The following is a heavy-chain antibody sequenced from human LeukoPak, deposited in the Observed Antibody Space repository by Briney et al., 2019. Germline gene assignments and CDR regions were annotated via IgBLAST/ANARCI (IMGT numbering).Heavy chain of an antibody. D-gene: IGHD3-16*01. Sequence: GGSLRLSCAASGFTFSDYYMSWIRQAPGKGLEWVSYISSSGSTIYYADSVKGRFTISRDNAKNSLYLQMNSLRAEDTAVYYCARARNYVWGSWLEYGMDVWGQGTTVTVSS. CDR1: GFTFSDYY. CDR3: ARARNYVWGSWLEYGMDV. CDR2: ISSSGSTI. J-gene: IGHJ6*02. V-gene: IGHV3-11*01.